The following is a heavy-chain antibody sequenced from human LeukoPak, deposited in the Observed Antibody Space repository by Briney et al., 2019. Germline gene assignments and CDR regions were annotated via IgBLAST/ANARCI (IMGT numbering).Heavy chain of an antibody. V-gene: IGHV4-4*02. J-gene: IGHJ3*02. CDR2: IYRSGST. CDR3: ARSYGSGTYDAFDI. Sequence: SGTLSLTCAVSGGSISSSNWWSWVRQPPGKGLEWIGEIYRSGSTNYNPSLKSRVTISVDKSKNQFSLKLSSVTAADTAVYYCARSYGSGTYDAFDIWGQGTMVTVSS. D-gene: IGHD3-10*01. CDR1: GGSISSSNW.